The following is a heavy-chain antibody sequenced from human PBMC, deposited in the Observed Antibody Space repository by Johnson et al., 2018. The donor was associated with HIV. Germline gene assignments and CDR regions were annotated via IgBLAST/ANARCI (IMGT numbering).Heavy chain of an antibody. V-gene: IGHV3-73*01. Sequence: VHLVESGGGLVKPGGSLRLSCAASGFTFSNAWMSWVRQAPGKGLEWVGRIRSKPYSYATAYAASVTGRFTISRDDSKNTAYLQMNSLKTEDTAVYYCASNGGSIVGATLHAFDIWGQGTMVTVSS. D-gene: IGHD1-26*01. CDR2: IRSKPYSYAT. J-gene: IGHJ3*02. CDR3: ASNGGSIVGATLHAFDI. CDR1: GFTFSNAW.